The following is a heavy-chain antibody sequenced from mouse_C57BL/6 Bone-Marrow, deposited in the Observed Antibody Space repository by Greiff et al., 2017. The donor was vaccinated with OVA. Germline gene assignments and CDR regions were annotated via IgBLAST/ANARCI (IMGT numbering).Heavy chain of an antibody. CDR2: ISDGGSYT. CDR3: ASLLVDYAMDY. J-gene: IGHJ4*01. Sequence: EVKLVESGGGLVKPGGSLKLSCAASGFTFSSYAMSWVRQTPEKRLEWVATISDGGSYTYYPDNVKGRFTISRDNAKNNLYLQMSHLKSEDTAMYYCASLLVDYAMDYWGQGTSVTVSS. V-gene: IGHV5-4*03. CDR1: GFTFSSYA. D-gene: IGHD2-2*01.